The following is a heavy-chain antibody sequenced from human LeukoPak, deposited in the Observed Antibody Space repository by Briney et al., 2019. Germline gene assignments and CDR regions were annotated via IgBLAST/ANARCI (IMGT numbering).Heavy chain of an antibody. CDR1: GGSISSSTYY. D-gene: IGHD3-16*01. CDR3: ARREWGSYGFDY. Sequence: PSETLSLTCAVSGGSISSSTYYWDWIRQPPGKGLEWIGSIYYSGSTYYICYPGSTYYNPSPESRVTISVDTSKSQLSLSLTSVTAADTAVYYCARREWGSYGFDYWGQGTLVTVSS. V-gene: IGHV4-39*01. CDR2: IYYSGSTYYICYPGST. J-gene: IGHJ4*02.